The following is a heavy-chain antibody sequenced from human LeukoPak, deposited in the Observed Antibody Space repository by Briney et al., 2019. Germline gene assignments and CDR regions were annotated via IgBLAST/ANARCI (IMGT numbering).Heavy chain of an antibody. Sequence: ASVTVSCTASGYTFTSYYMHWVRQAPGQGLEWMGLINPSGGSTSYAQKFQGRVTMTRDTSTSTVYMELSSLRSEDTAVYYCARDRITIFGVVPPYGMDVWGQGTTVTVSS. CDR3: ARDRITIFGVVPPYGMDV. J-gene: IGHJ6*02. V-gene: IGHV1-46*01. CDR1: GYTFTSYY. CDR2: INPSGGST. D-gene: IGHD3-3*01.